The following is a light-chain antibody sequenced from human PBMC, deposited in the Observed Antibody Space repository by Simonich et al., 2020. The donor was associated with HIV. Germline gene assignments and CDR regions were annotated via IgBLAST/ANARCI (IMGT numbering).Light chain of an antibody. Sequence: DIQMTQSPSSVSASVGDIVTITCRASQGISSWLAWYQQRPGKAPKLLMYAASSLQSGVPSRFSGSGAGTKFTLTISSLQPEDFATYYCQQAITFPRTFGQGTRVDVK. V-gene: IGKV1-12*01. CDR3: QQAITFPRT. CDR1: QGISSW. J-gene: IGKJ1*01. CDR2: AAS.